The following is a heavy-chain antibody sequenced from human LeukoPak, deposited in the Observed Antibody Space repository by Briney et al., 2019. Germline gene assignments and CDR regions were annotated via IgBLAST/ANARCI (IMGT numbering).Heavy chain of an antibody. CDR3: TTDRRSYYYFDY. Sequence: GGSLRLSCAASGFTFSDYYMSWIRQAPGKGLEWVGRIKTKTDGGTTDYAAPVKGRLIISRDDSKNTLYLQMNSLKTEDTAVYYCTTDRRSYYYFDYWGQGTLVTVSS. D-gene: IGHD1-26*01. CDR1: GFTFSDYY. J-gene: IGHJ4*02. V-gene: IGHV3-15*01. CDR2: IKTKTDGGTT.